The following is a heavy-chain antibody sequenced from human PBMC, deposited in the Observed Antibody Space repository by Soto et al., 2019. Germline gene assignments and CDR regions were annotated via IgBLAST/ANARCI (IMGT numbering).Heavy chain of an antibody. V-gene: IGHV1-69*12. Sequence: QVQLVQSGAEVKKPGSSVKVSCKASGGTFSSYAISWVRQAPGQGLEWMGGIIPIFGTANYAQKFQGRVTITADESTSTAYMERSSLRSEDTAVYYCARDRSVEMATGSYYYGMDVWGQGTTVTVSS. J-gene: IGHJ6*02. CDR1: GGTFSSYA. CDR2: IIPIFGTA. CDR3: ARDRSVEMATGSYYYGMDV. D-gene: IGHD5-12*01.